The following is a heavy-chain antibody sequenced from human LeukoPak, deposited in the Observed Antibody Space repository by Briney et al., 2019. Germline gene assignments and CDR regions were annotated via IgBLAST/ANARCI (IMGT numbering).Heavy chain of an antibody. CDR1: GYTFTSYG. Sequence: ASVKVSCKASGYTFTSYGISWVRQAPGQGLEWMGWTSAYNGNTNYAQKLQGRVTMTTDTSTSTAYMELRSLRSDDTAVYYCARIRGWHGEAVAGTEGNWFDPWGQGTLVTVSS. D-gene: IGHD6-19*01. CDR3: ARIRGWHGEAVAGTEGNWFDP. J-gene: IGHJ5*02. CDR2: TSAYNGNT. V-gene: IGHV1-18*01.